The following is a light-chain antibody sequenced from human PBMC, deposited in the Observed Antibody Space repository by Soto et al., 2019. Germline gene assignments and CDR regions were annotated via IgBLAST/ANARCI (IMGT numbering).Light chain of an antibody. CDR2: ENN. J-gene: IGLJ1*01. Sequence: QSVLTQPPSVSAAPGQTVTISCSGSSSNIGNNYVSWYQQLPGTAPKLLIYENNKRPSGIPDRFSGSKSGTSATLGITGLQTGDEADYYCGTWDSSLSAFHVFGTGTKVTVL. CDR3: GTWDSSLSAFHV. CDR1: SSNIGNNY. V-gene: IGLV1-51*02.